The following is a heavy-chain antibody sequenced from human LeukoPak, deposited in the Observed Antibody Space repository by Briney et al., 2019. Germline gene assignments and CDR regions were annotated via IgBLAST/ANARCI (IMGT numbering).Heavy chain of an antibody. CDR3: ARNIDSTTWRPGWFDP. CDR2: IYPGDYDT. Sequence: GESLKISWKGSGYSFNSYWIGWVRPMPGKGLGWMGIIYPGDYDTRYSPSFQGQVTISADKSISTTYLQWSSLKASDTAMYYCARNIDSTTWRPGWFDPWGQGTLVTVSS. J-gene: IGHJ5*02. CDR1: GYSFNSYW. V-gene: IGHV5-51*01. D-gene: IGHD6-13*01.